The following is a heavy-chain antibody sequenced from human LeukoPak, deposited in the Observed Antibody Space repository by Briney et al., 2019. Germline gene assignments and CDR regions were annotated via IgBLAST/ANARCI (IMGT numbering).Heavy chain of an antibody. V-gene: IGHV4-31*03. D-gene: IGHD4-17*01. Sequence: SETLSLTCTVSGGSISSSSYYWGWICQHPGKGLEWIGYIYYSGSTYYNPSLKSRVTISVDTSKNQFSLKLSSVTAADTAVYYCARDLGNAVDYWGQGTLVTVSS. CDR2: IYYSGST. J-gene: IGHJ4*02. CDR1: GGSISSSSYY. CDR3: ARDLGNAVDY.